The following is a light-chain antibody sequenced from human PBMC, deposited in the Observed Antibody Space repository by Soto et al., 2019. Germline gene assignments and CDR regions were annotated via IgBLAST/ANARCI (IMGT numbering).Light chain of an antibody. V-gene: IGLV2-14*01. CDR3: SSYTSSSS. J-gene: IGLJ1*01. Sequence: QSVLTQPASVSGSPGQSITISCTGTSSDVGGYNYVSWYQQHPGKAPKLMIYDVSNRPSGVSDRFSGSKSGNTASLTISGLQAEDEADYYCSSYTSSSSFGTVTKLTVL. CDR2: DVS. CDR1: SSDVGGYNY.